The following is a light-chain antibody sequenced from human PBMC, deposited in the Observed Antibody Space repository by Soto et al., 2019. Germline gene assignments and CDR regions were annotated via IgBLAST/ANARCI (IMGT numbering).Light chain of an antibody. J-gene: IGLJ3*02. CDR1: SSNIGSET. CDR2: ANN. V-gene: IGLV1-44*01. Sequence: QSVLTQPPSASGTPGQRVTISCSGSSSNIGSETVNWYQQVPGTSPKLLIYANNQRPSGVPDRFSVSKSGTSASLAIGGLQSDDEADYYCAAWDDSLKGWVFGGGTKLTVL. CDR3: AAWDDSLKGWV.